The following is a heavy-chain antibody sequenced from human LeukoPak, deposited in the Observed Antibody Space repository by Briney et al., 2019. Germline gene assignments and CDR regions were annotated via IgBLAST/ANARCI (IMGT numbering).Heavy chain of an antibody. CDR1: GGSISSSSYY. V-gene: IGHV4-39*07. Sequence: SETLSLTCTVSGGSISSSSYYWGWIRQPPGKGLEWIGSIYYSGSTYHNPSLKSRVTISVDTSKNQFSLKLSSVTAEDTAVYYCARDKIVGATLLDYWGQGTLVTVSS. CDR2: IYYSGST. D-gene: IGHD1-26*01. CDR3: ARDKIVGATLLDY. J-gene: IGHJ4*02.